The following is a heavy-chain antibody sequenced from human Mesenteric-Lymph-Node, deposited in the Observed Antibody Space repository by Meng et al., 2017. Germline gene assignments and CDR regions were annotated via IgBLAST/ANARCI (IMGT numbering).Heavy chain of an antibody. V-gene: IGHV4-31*03. D-gene: IGHD2-15*01. Sequence: SETLSLTCTVSGGSINSGNYYWTWIRQHPGKGLEWIGFIYYSGTTYYNSSLESRLAISLDTSKNQFSLRLSSVTAADTAVYYCARSASLLPHYLDSWGQGMLVTVSS. CDR2: IYYSGTT. CDR1: GGSINSGNYY. J-gene: IGHJ4*02. CDR3: ARSASLLPHYLDS.